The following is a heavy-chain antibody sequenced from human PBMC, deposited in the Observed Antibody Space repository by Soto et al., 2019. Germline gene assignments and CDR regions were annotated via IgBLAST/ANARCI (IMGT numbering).Heavy chain of an antibody. CDR2: ISSSGSTI. J-gene: IGHJ4*02. D-gene: IGHD3-3*01. V-gene: IGHV3-11*01. CDR3: ARESYDFWSGTAS. Sequence: GGSLRLSCAASGLNFSDYAMSWARQAPGKGLEWVSYISSSGSTIYYADSVKGRFTISRDNAKNSLYLQMNSLRAEDTAVYYCARESYDFWSGTASWGQGTLVTVSS. CDR1: GLNFSDYA.